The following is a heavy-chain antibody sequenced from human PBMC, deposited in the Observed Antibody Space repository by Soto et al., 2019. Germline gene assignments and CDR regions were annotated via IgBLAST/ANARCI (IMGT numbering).Heavy chain of an antibody. J-gene: IGHJ6*02. Sequence: PSETLSLTCTVSGGSISSYYWSWIRQPPGKGLEWIGYIYYSGSTNYNPSLKSRVTISVDTSKNQFSLKLSSVTAADTAVYYCARGDYYRSGSYFVDYGMDVWGQGTTVTVSS. CDR2: IYYSGST. CDR1: GGSISSYY. D-gene: IGHD3-10*01. CDR3: ARGDYYRSGSYFVDYGMDV. V-gene: IGHV4-59*01.